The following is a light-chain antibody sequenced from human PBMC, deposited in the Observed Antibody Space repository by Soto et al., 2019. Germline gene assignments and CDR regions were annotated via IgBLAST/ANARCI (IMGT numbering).Light chain of an antibody. CDR3: QQYNSYSRGT. V-gene: IGKV1-5*03. CDR1: QNIKNW. CDR2: TAS. J-gene: IGKJ1*01. Sequence: DIQMTQSPSTQSASVGDRVTIACRASQNIKNWLAWYQQKPGKVPKLLIYTASSLESGVPSRFSGSGSGTEFTLTISSLQPDDFATYYCQQYNSYSRGTFGQGTKVEIK.